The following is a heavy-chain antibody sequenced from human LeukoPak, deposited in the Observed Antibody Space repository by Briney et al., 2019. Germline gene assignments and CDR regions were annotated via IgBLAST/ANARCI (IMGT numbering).Heavy chain of an antibody. J-gene: IGHJ3*02. CDR2: IYTSGST. CDR3: ASRITIFGVVRNAFDI. CDR1: GGSISSYY. D-gene: IGHD3-3*01. Sequence: SETLSLTCTVSGGSISSYYWSWIRQPAGKGLEWIGRIYTSGSTNYNPSLKSRVTMSVDTSKNQFSLKLSSVTAADTAVYYCASRITIFGVVRNAFDIWGQGTMVTVSS. V-gene: IGHV4-4*07.